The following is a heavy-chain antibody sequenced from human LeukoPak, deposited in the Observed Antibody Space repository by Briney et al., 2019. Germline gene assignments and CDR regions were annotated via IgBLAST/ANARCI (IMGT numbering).Heavy chain of an antibody. CDR3: AREGITGTTRY. CDR1: GFTFSSYS. J-gene: IGHJ4*02. CDR2: ISSSSSYI. V-gene: IGHV3-21*01. D-gene: IGHD1-7*01. Sequence: GGSLRLSCAASGFTFSSYSMNWVRQAPGKGLEWVSSISSSSSYIYYADSVKGRFTISRDNAKNSLYLQMNSLRAEDTAVYCCAREGITGTTRYWGQGTLVTVSS.